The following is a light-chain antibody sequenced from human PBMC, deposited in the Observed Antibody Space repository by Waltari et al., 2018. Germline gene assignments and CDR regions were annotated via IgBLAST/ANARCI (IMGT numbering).Light chain of an antibody. J-gene: IGLJ2*01. CDR3: QSYDSSLSGVV. CDR2: GNR. V-gene: IGLV1-40*01. Sequence: QSVLTQPPSVSGAPGQRVTISCTGSSSNIGAGHDVHWYQQLPGTAPKLLIYGNRNGPSGVPARFSGSNSGTSASLAITGLQAEDEADYYCQSYDSSLSGVVFGGGTKLTVL. CDR1: SSNIGAGHD.